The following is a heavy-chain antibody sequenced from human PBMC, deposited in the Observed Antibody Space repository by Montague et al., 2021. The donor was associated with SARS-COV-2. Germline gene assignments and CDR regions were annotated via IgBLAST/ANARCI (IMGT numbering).Heavy chain of an antibody. CDR3: AREREVSMLYYYYGMDV. D-gene: IGHD2-8*01. CDR2: ISSSSNYI. CDR1: GLTSNDYT. Sequence: SLRLSCAASGLTSNDYTLNWVRRAPGKGLEWVSSISSSSNYIYYSDSAKGRFTISRDNAKNTLYLQMNSLRAEDTAVYFCAREREVSMLYYYYGMDVWGQGTTVTVSS. J-gene: IGHJ6*02. V-gene: IGHV3-21*01.